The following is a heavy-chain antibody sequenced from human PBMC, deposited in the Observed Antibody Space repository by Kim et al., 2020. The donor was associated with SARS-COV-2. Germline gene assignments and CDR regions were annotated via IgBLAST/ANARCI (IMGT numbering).Heavy chain of an antibody. J-gene: IGHJ6*02. V-gene: IGHV3-33*01. CDR1: GFTFSSYG. CDR3: ARVWGHYGSGSYYYYGMDV. CDR2: IWYDGSNK. Sequence: GGSLRLSCAASGFTFSSYGMHWVRQAPGKGLEWVAVIWYDGSNKYYADSVKGRFTISRDNSKNTLYLQMNSLRAEDTAVYYCARVWGHYGSGSYYYYGMDVWGQGTTVTVSS. D-gene: IGHD3-10*01.